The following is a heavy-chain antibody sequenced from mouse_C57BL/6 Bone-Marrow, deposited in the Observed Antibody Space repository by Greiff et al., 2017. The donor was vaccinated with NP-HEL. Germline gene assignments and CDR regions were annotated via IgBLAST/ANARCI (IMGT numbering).Heavy chain of an antibody. D-gene: IGHD1-1*02. CDR2: IRNKANGYTT. CDR1: GFTFTDYY. J-gene: IGHJ3*01. V-gene: IGHV7-3*01. CDR3: ARSLYGPGSWFAY. Sequence: EVMLVESGGGLVQPGGSLSLSCAASGFTFTDYYMSWVRQPPGKALEWLGFIRNKANGYTTEYSASVKGRFTISRDNSQSILYLQMNALRAEDSATYYCARSLYGPGSWFAYWGQGTLVTVSA.